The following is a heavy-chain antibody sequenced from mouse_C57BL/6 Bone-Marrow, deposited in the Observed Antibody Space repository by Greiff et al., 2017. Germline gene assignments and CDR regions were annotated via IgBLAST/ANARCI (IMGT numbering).Heavy chain of an antibody. D-gene: IGHD1-1*01. Sequence: QVQLQQSGAELVRPGTSVKMSCKASGYTFTNYWIGWAKQRPGHGLEWIGDIYPGGGYTNYNEKFKGKATLTADKSSSTAYMQFSSLTSEDSAVYYCARDYYGSSWYFDYWGQGTILTVSS. J-gene: IGHJ2*01. CDR2: IYPGGGYT. CDR1: GYTFTNYW. V-gene: IGHV1-63*01. CDR3: ARDYYGSSWYFDY.